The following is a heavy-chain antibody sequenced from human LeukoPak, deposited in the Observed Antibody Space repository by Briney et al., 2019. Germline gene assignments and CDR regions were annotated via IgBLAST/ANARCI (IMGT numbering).Heavy chain of an antibody. CDR1: GGSISSYY. CDR3: ARHFPRDGYSGYDPDYFDY. Sequence: SETLSLTCTVSGGSISSYYWSWIRQPPGKGLEWIGYIHTSGSTNYNPSLKSRVTISVDTSKNQFSLKLSSVTAADTAVYYCARHFPRDGYSGYDPDYFDYGGQGTLVTVSS. CDR2: IHTSGST. D-gene: IGHD5-12*01. V-gene: IGHV4-4*09. J-gene: IGHJ4*02.